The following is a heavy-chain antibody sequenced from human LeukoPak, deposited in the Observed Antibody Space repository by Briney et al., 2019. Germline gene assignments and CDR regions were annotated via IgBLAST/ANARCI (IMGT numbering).Heavy chain of an antibody. Sequence: GGSLRLSCAASGFTFSTYWMHWVRQAPGNGLVWVSHIDSDGSSATYGDSAKGRFTISRDNAKNTLYLRMSSLRAEDTAVYYCARGTATTAGIDYWGQGSLVAVSS. CDR1: GFTFSTYW. CDR2: IDSDGSSA. D-gene: IGHD6-13*01. V-gene: IGHV3-74*01. J-gene: IGHJ4*02. CDR3: ARGTATTAGIDY.